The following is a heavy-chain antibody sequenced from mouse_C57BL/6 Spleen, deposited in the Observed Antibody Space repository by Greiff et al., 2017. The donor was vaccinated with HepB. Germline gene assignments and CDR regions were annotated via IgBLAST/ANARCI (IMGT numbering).Heavy chain of an antibody. Sequence: EVQLVESGGGLVKPGGSLKLSCAASGFTFSSYAMSWVRQTPEKRLEWVATISDGGSYTYYPDNVKGRFTISRDNAKNNLYLQMSHLKSEDTAMYYCARARDYHGSSYGAMDYWGQGTSVTVSS. J-gene: IGHJ4*01. CDR3: ARARDYHGSSYGAMDY. CDR1: GFTFSSYA. D-gene: IGHD1-1*01. V-gene: IGHV5-4*01. CDR2: ISDGGSYT.